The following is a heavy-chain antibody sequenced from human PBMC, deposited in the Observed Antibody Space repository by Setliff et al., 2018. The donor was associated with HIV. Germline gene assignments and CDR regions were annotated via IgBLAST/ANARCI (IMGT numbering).Heavy chain of an antibody. Sequence: PGGSLRLSCAASGFTFSSYSMSWVRQAPGKGLEWVSLIYTSGRTNYADSVKGRFTISRDNSKNTLYLQMNNLRAEDTAVYYCARDYYDSSGYYYRDAFDMWGQGTMVTVSS. V-gene: IGHV3-66*01. CDR2: IYTSGRT. CDR3: ARDYYDSSGYYYRDAFDM. D-gene: IGHD3-22*01. J-gene: IGHJ3*02. CDR1: GFTFSSYS.